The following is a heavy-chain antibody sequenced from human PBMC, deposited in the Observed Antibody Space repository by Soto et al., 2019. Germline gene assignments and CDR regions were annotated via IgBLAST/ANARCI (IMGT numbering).Heavy chain of an antibody. D-gene: IGHD1-26*01. Sequence: EVHLVESGGGLMQPGGSLRLSCAASGFTVSTYNMIWVRQAPVKGLEWVSVTYSGGSTQYADSVKGRFTVSRDNSKNTVYLQMSSLRDEDTAVYYCARKLSGAVQGWAYGMDVWCRGTTVTVSS. V-gene: IGHV3-53*02. CDR3: ARKLSGAVQGWAYGMDV. CDR2: TYSGGST. J-gene: IGHJ6*02. CDR1: GFTVSTYN.